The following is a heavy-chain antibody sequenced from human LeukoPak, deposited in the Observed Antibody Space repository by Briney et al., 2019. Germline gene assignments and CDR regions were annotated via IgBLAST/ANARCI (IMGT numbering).Heavy chain of an antibody. V-gene: IGHV3-48*01. D-gene: IGHD1-26*01. Sequence: GGSLRLSYAASAFTFSSYSMNWVRQDPGKGLEWVSYISSSSSTIYYADSVKGRFTISRDNAKNSLYLQMNSLRAEDTAVYYWARRGSYGDYWGQGTLVTVSS. CDR3: ARRGSYGDY. J-gene: IGHJ4*02. CDR1: AFTFSSYS. CDR2: ISSSSSTI.